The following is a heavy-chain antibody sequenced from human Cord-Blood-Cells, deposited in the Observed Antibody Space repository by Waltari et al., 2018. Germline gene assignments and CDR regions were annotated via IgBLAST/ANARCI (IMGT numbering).Heavy chain of an antibody. CDR1: GFTFSSYA. V-gene: IGHV3-23*01. J-gene: IGHJ2*01. CDR2: ISGSGGST. D-gene: IGHD6-6*01. CDR3: AKRVPARKYSSSSWYFDL. Sequence: EVQLLESGGGLVQPGGSLRLSCAASGFTFSSYALRRVRQGPGKGLEWVPAISGSGGSTYYADSVKGRFTISRDNSKNTLYLQMNSLRAEDTAVYYCAKRVPARKYSSSSWYFDLWGRGTLVTVSS.